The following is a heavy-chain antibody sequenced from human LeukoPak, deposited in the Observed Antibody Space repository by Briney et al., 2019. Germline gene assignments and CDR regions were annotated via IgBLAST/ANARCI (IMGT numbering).Heavy chain of an antibody. CDR1: GFTFSSYA. V-gene: IGHV3-23*01. CDR3: AIHLLGRTPRTDGLFDY. D-gene: IGHD2-2*01. CDR2: ISGSGGST. Sequence: GGSLRLSCAASGFTFSSYAMSWVRQAPGKGLEWVSAISGSGGSTYYADSVKGRFTISRDNSKNTLYLQMNSQRAEDTAVYYCAIHLLGRTPRTDGLFDYWGQGTLVTVSS. J-gene: IGHJ4*02.